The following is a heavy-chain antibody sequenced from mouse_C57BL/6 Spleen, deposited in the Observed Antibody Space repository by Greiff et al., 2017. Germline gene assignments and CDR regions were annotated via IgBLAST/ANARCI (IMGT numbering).Heavy chain of an antibody. CDR2: IYPRSGNT. CDR3: ARNITTVVAHWYFDV. Sequence: QVQLQQSGAELARPGASVKLSCKASGYTFTSYGISWVKQRTGQGLEWIGEIYPRSGNTYYNEKFKGKATLTADKSSSTAYMELRSLTSEDSAVYYCARNITTVVAHWYFDVWGTGTTVTVSS. CDR1: GYTFTSYG. J-gene: IGHJ1*03. V-gene: IGHV1-81*01. D-gene: IGHD1-1*01.